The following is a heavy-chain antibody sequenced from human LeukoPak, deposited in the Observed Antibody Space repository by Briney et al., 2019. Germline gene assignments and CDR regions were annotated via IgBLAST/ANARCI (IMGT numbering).Heavy chain of an antibody. D-gene: IGHD3-3*01. CDR3: AKEEDSITIFGVVTLEGAFDI. CDR1: GFTFTSSA. V-gene: IGHV3-23*01. J-gene: IGHJ3*02. Sequence: GGSLRLPCAASGFTFTSSAMSWVRQAPGKGLEWVSVISGSGHSTDYADSVKGRFTVSRDNSKNTLYLQMNSLRAEDTAVYYCAKEEDSITIFGVVTLEGAFDIWGQGTMVTVSS. CDR2: ISGSGHST.